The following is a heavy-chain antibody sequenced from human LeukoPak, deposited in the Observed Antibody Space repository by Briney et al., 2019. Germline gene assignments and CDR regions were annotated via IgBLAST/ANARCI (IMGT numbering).Heavy chain of an antibody. D-gene: IGHD6-13*01. Sequence: GGSLRLSCAASGFTFSSYAMSWVRQAPGKGLEWVSAISGSGGSTYYADSVKGRFTISRDNAKNSLYLQMNSLKAEDTAVYFCTREAAAGIDYWGQGTLVTVSS. CDR1: GFTFSSYA. CDR3: TREAAAGIDY. V-gene: IGHV3-23*01. CDR2: ISGSGGST. J-gene: IGHJ4*02.